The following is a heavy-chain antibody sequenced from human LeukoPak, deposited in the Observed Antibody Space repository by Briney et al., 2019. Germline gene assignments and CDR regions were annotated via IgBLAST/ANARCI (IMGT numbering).Heavy chain of an antibody. J-gene: IGHJ3*02. V-gene: IGHV1-69*04. CDR3: ARRNDFWSGSGAFDI. Sequence: SVKVSCKASGGTFSSYAIGWVRQAPGQGLEWMGRIIPILGIANYAQKLQGRVTMTTDTSTSTAYMELRSLRSDDTAVYYCARRNDFWSGSGAFDIWGQGTMVTVSS. CDR1: GGTFSSYA. D-gene: IGHD3-3*01. CDR2: IIPILGIA.